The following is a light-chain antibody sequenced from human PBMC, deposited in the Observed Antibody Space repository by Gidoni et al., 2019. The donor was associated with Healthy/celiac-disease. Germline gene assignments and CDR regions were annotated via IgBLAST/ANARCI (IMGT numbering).Light chain of an antibody. Sequence: EIVLTQSPATLSLSPGERATLSCMASQSVSSYLAWYQQKPGQAPRLLIYEASNRATGIPARFSGSGSGTDFTLTISSLEPEDVAVYYCQQRSNWPLTFGGGTKVEIK. CDR3: QQRSNWPLT. CDR1: QSVSSY. V-gene: IGKV3-11*01. CDR2: EAS. J-gene: IGKJ4*01.